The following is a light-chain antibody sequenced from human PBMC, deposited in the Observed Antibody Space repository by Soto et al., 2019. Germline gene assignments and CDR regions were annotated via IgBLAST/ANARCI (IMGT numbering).Light chain of an antibody. Sequence: QSVLTQSASVSGSPGQSITISCTGTSSDVGGYNYVSWYQQHPGKAPKLMIYDVSNRPSGVSNRFSGSKSGNTASLTISGLQAEDEADYYCSSYTSSSTQVVFGGGTKLTVL. J-gene: IGLJ2*01. CDR1: SSDVGGYNY. CDR3: SSYTSSSTQVV. CDR2: DVS. V-gene: IGLV2-14*01.